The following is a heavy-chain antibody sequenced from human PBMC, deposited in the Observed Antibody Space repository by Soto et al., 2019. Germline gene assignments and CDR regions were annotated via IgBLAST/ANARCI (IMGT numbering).Heavy chain of an antibody. Sequence: QVQLVESGGGVVQPGRSLRLSCAASGFTFSSYGMHWVRQAPGKGLEWVAVISYDGSNKYYADSVKGRFTISRDNSKNTLYLQMNSLRAEDTAVYYCAKVTSLNDYWGQGTLVTVSS. V-gene: IGHV3-30*18. CDR2: ISYDGSNK. CDR1: GFTFSSYG. CDR3: AKVTSLNDY. J-gene: IGHJ4*02.